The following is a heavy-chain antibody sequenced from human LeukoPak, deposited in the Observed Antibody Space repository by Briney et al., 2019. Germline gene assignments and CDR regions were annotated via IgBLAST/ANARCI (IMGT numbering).Heavy chain of an antibody. V-gene: IGHV3-30*19. J-gene: IGHJ3*02. D-gene: IGHD1-1*01. CDR3: ARARGTTGTTRIAFDI. CDR2: ISYDGSTK. Sequence: PGGSLRLSCAASGFTFNTYGMHWVRQAPGKGLEWVAVISYDGSTKYYADSVKGRFTISRDNSKNTVYLQMDSLRPEDTAVCYCARARGTTGTTRIAFDIWGKGTMVTVSS. CDR1: GFTFNTYG.